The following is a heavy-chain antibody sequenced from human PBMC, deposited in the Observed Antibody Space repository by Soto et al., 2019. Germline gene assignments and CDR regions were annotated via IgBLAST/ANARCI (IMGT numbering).Heavy chain of an antibody. V-gene: IGHV1-8*01. D-gene: IGHD6-6*01. J-gene: IGHJ5*02. Sequence: RASVKVSCKASGYTFTSYDINWVRQATGQGLEWMGWMSPNSANTGYAQKFQGRVTMTRNTSISTAYMELNSLRSEDTAVYYCAREGYSSSSGSRGNWFEPWGQGTMVTVSS. CDR2: MSPNSANT. CDR3: AREGYSSSSGSRGNWFEP. CDR1: GYTFTSYD.